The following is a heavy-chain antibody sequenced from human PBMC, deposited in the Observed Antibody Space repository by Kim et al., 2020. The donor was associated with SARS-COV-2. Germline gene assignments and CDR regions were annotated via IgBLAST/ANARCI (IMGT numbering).Heavy chain of an antibody. CDR3: ARGYSASSGYYAFDF. V-gene: IGHV3-66*01. Sequence: SAKCRFTIARDISKNTLYLQMTSLSAEDTATYYCARGYSASSGYYAFDFWGQGTLVTVSS. D-gene: IGHD3-22*01. J-gene: IGHJ4*02.